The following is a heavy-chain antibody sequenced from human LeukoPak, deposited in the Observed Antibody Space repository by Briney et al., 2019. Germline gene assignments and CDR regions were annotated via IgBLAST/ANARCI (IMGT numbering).Heavy chain of an antibody. CDR3: ARHSIREGGRNWFDP. CDR2: IYYSGST. CDR1: GGSISSSSYY. J-gene: IGHJ5*02. Sequence: SETLSLTCTASGGSISSSSYYWGWIRQPPGKGLEWIGSIYYSGSTYYNPSLKSRVTISVDTSKNQFSLKLSSVTAADTAVYYCARHSIREGGRNWFDPWGQGTLVTVSS. V-gene: IGHV4-39*01. D-gene: IGHD2-15*01.